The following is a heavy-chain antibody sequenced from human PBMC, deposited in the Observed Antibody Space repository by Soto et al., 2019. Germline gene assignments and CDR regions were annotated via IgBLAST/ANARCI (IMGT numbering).Heavy chain of an antibody. D-gene: IGHD5-12*01. CDR3: ARAYSGYHPYYFAY. CDR2: INAGNGNT. J-gene: IGHJ4*02. Sequence: ASVKVSCKASGYTFTSYAMHWVRQAPGQRLEWMGWINAGNGNTKYSQKFQGRVTITRDTSASTAYMELSSLRSEDTAVYYCARAYSGYHPYYFAYWGQGTLVTVS. CDR1: GYTFTSYA. V-gene: IGHV1-3*01.